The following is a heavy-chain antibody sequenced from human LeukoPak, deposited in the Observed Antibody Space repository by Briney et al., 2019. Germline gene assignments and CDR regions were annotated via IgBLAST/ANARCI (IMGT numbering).Heavy chain of an antibody. Sequence: GGSLGLSCAASGFTFSSYSMNWVRQAPGKGLEWVSSISSSSSYIYYADSVKGRFTISRDNAKNSLYLQMNSLRAEDTAVYYCARVPYCSSTSCYIGVAFDIWGQGTMVTVSS. CDR3: ARVPYCSSTSCYIGVAFDI. D-gene: IGHD2-2*02. CDR2: ISSSSSYI. J-gene: IGHJ3*02. V-gene: IGHV3-21*01. CDR1: GFTFSSYS.